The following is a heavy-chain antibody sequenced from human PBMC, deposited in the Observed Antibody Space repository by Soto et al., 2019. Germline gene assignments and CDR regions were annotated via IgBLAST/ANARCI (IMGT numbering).Heavy chain of an antibody. CDR1: GGSISSGGYY. Sequence: QVQLQESGPGLVKPSQTLSLTCTVSGGSISSGGYYWSWIRQHPGKGLEWIGYIYCSGSTYYNPSLKSRVTISVDTSKNQFSLKLSSVTAADTAVYYCARVTGTTKDWYFDLWGRGTLVTVSS. CDR2: IYCSGST. J-gene: IGHJ2*01. CDR3: ARVTGTTKDWYFDL. D-gene: IGHD1-7*01. V-gene: IGHV4-31*03.